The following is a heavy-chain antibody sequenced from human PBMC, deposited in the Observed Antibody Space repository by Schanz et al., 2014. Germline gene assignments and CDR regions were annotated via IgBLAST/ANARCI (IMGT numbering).Heavy chain of an antibody. CDR3: VRHGNYEFWHGPTPQFEN. V-gene: IGHV4-39*01. CDR2: LNDTGKT. D-gene: IGHD3-3*01. J-gene: IGHJ4*02. CDR1: GGSISTSSRY. Sequence: QLHLQESGPGLAKPSETLSLICSVSGGSISTSSRYWGWIRQSPGKGLEWLGSLNDTGKTHYNPSLKSKVTIPQDPSKNQFSLTLTSVTAADTAVYYCVRHGNYEFWHGPTPQFENWGQGTLVTVS.